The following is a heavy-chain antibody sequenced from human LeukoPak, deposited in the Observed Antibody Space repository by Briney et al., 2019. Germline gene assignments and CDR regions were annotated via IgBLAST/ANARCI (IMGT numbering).Heavy chain of an antibody. V-gene: IGHV1-18*01. J-gene: IGHJ4*02. Sequence: GASVKVSCKASGYTFTSYGISWVRQAPGQGLEWMGWISAYNGNTNYAQKFQGRVTITADESTSTAYMELSSLRSEDTAEYCCARKVPAAIHRWPRDPGTFDYWGQGTLVTVSS. CDR1: GYTFTSYG. D-gene: IGHD2-2*02. CDR3: ARKVPAAIHRWPRDPGTFDY. CDR2: ISAYNGNT.